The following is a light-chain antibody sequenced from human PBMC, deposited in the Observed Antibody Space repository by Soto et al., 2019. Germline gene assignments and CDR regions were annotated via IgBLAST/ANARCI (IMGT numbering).Light chain of an antibody. V-gene: IGLV1-40*01. CDR3: QSYDRSLSVWV. J-gene: IGLJ2*01. CDR1: SSNIGAGYD. Sequence: QSVLTQPPSLSGAPGQRVTISCTGSSSNIGAGYDVHWYQQLPGTAPKLLIYGNTNRPSGVPDRFSGSKSGTSASLAITGLQAEDEADYYCQSYDRSLSVWVFGGGTKLTVL. CDR2: GNT.